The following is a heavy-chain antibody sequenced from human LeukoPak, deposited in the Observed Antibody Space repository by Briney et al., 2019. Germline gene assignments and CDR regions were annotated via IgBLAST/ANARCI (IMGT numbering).Heavy chain of an antibody. CDR3: SRRTEGYSEYGPFDY. V-gene: IGHV4-59*08. CDR1: GGSISGYY. D-gene: IGHD5-18*01. J-gene: IGHJ4*02. Sequence: PWETLSLTCTVSGGSISGYYRNWIRQPPGKGLEWIGNIYSSGGTNYNPSLRCRVTISVATSRNQFSLKLSLVTAADTAAYYCSRRTEGYSEYGPFDYGCWGTLVMVSA. CDR2: IYSSGGT.